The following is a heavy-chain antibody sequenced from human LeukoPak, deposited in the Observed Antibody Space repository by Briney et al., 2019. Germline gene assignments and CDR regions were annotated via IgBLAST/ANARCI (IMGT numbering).Heavy chain of an antibody. CDR2: IYHSGST. V-gene: IGHV4-30-2*01. Sequence: PSETLSLTCTVSGGSISSGGYYWSWIRQPPGKGLEWIGYIYHSGSTYYNPSLKSRVTISVDTSKNQFSLKLSSVTAADTAVYYCARAVRGPFITMVRGVMDVWGQGTTVTVSS. CDR3: ARAVRGPFITMVRGVMDV. CDR1: GGSISSGGYY. J-gene: IGHJ6*02. D-gene: IGHD3-10*01.